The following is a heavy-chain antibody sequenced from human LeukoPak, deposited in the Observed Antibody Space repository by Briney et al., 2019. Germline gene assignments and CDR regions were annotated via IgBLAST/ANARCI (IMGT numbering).Heavy chain of an antibody. CDR2: ISYDGSNK. CDR1: GFTFSSYG. J-gene: IGHJ4*02. CDR3: AKKGRFDY. V-gene: IGHV3-30*18. Sequence: GRSLRLSCAASGFTFSSYGMHWVRQAPGKGLEWVVVISYDGSNKYYADSVKGRFTISRDNSKNTLYLQMNSLRAEDTAVYYCAKKGRFDYWGQGTLVTVSS.